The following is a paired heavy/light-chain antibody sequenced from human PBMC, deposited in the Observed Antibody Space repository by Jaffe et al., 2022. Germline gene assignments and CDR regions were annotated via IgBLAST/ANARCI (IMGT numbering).Light chain of an antibody. CDR1: QTIGSY. Sequence: DIQMTQAPSSLSASVGDRVTITCRASQTIGSYLNWYQQKPGKAPKLLIYVASSLQSGVPSRFSGSGSGTDFTLTISSLQPEDFATYYCQQSYSTPRTFGQGTNVEIK. J-gene: IGKJ1*01. CDR3: QQSYSTPRT. CDR2: VAS. V-gene: IGKV1-39*01.
Heavy chain of an antibody. J-gene: IGHJ5*02. D-gene: IGHD1-26*01. CDR3: ARITVGGQYNWFDP. V-gene: IGHV3-11*01. CDR2: ISTTGRTI. CDR1: GFTFSDYD. Sequence: QVQLVESGGGLVKPGGSLRLSCAASGFTFSDYDMSWIRQAPGKGLEWVSYISTTGRTIYYADSVKGRFTISRDNAQNSVYLQMSSLRAEDTAVYYCARITVGGQYNWFDPWGQGTLVTVSS.